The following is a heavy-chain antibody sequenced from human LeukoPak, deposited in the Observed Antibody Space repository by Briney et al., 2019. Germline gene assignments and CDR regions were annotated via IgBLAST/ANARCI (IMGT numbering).Heavy chain of an antibody. D-gene: IGHD4-17*01. Sequence: ETLSLTCTVSGGSISSYYLSWVRQPPGKGLQWVGRIKSKSDGGTTDYAAPVKGRFSISRDDSKNTLYLQMNSLKTEDTAVYYCTTETAHADGDYGYWGQGTLVTVSS. J-gene: IGHJ4*02. CDR3: TTETAHADGDYGY. V-gene: IGHV3-15*01. CDR2: IKSKSDGGTT. CDR1: GGSISSYY.